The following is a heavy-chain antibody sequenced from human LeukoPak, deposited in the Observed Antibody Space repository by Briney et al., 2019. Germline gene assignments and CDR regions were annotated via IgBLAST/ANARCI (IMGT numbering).Heavy chain of an antibody. Sequence: GASVKVSCKASGYTFTSYDINWVRQATGQGLEWMGWISAYNGNTNYAQKLQGRVTMTTDTSTSTAYMELRSLRSDDTAVYYCARDRSPSSPCDPWGQGTLVTVSS. J-gene: IGHJ5*02. CDR3: ARDRSPSSPCDP. V-gene: IGHV1-18*01. CDR1: GYTFTSYD. CDR2: ISAYNGNT. D-gene: IGHD1-14*01.